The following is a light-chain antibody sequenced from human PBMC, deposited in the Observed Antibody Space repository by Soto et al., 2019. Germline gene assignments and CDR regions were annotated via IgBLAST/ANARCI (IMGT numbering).Light chain of an antibody. CDR1: QRVLYSSNNKNY. CDR2: WAS. V-gene: IGKV4-1*01. CDR3: QQYYSTPFT. J-gene: IGKJ3*01. Sequence: DIVMTHSPDSLAVSRGERATINCKSSQRVLYSSNNKNYLAWYQQKPGQPPKLLIYWASNRESGVPDRFSGSGSGTDFTLTISSLQAEDVAVYYCQQYYSTPFTFGPGTKVDI.